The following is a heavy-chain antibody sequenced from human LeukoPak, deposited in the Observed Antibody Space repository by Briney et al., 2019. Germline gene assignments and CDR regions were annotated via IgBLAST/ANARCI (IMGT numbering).Heavy chain of an antibody. CDR3: ARDRATMVRGVIITTPPSNFDY. J-gene: IGHJ4*02. V-gene: IGHV3-74*01. CDR2: INSDGSST. D-gene: IGHD3-10*01. Sequence: GGSLRLSCAASGFTFSSYWMHWVRQAPGKGLVWVSRINSDGSSTSYADSVKSRFTISRDNAKNTLYLQMNSLRAEDTAVYYCARDRATMVRGVIITTPPSNFDYWGQGTLVTVSS. CDR1: GFTFSSYW.